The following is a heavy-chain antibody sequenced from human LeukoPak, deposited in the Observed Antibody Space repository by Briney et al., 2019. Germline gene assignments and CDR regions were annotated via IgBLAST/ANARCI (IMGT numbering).Heavy chain of an antibody. Sequence: GESLKISCKGSGYSFTSYWIGWVRQMPGKGLEWMGIIYPGDSDTRYSPSFQGQVTISADKSISTAYLQWSSLKASDTAMYHCARTKGPPVGYYYYGMDVWGQGTTVTVSS. J-gene: IGHJ6*02. CDR3: ARTKGPPVGYYYYGMDV. CDR1: GYSFTSYW. CDR2: IYPGDSDT. V-gene: IGHV5-51*01.